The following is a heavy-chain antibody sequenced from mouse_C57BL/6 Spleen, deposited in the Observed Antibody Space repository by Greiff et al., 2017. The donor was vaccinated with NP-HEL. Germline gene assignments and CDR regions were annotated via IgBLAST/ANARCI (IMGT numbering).Heavy chain of an antibody. CDR1: SYTFTSYW. CDR2: INPSNGGT. V-gene: IGHV1-53*01. J-gene: IGHJ3*01. Sequence: QVQLQQPGTELVKPGASVKLSCKASSYTFTSYWMHWVKQRPGQGLEWIGNINPSNGGTNYNEKFKSKATLTVDKSSSTAYMQLSSLTSEDSAVYYCARSEYDGEWFAYWGQGTLVTVSA. D-gene: IGHD2-14*01. CDR3: ARSEYDGEWFAY.